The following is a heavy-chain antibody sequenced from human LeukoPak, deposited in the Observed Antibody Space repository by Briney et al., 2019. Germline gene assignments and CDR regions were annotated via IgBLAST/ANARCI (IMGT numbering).Heavy chain of an antibody. CDR1: GGSFSGYY. D-gene: IGHD5-24*01. J-gene: IGHJ4*02. Sequence: PSETLSLTCAVFGGSFSGYYLTWIRQSPGKGLEWVGEIHPTEGGHYNPSLEGRVTMSVDTSKTQFSLRMNSVTAADTAVYFCARGTDAYKIGNIWGQGSLVTVSS. V-gene: IGHV4-34*01. CDR3: ARGTDAYKIGNI. CDR2: IHPTEGG.